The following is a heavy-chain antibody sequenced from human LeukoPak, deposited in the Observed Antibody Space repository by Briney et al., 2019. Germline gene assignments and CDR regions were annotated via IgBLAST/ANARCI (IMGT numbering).Heavy chain of an antibody. CDR3: ARGERWADFWSGYYNNWFDP. J-gene: IGHJ5*02. D-gene: IGHD3-3*01. V-gene: IGHV4-34*01. CDR1: GGSFSGYY. CDR2: INHSGST. Sequence: SETLSLTCAVYGGSFSGYYWSWIRQPPGKGLEWIGEINHSGSTNYNPSLKSRVTISVDTSKNQFSLKLSSVTAANTAVYYCARGERWADFWSGYYNNWFDPWGQGTLVTVSS.